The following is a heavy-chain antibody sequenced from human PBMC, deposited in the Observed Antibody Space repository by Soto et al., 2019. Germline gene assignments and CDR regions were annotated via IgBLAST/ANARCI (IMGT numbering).Heavy chain of an antibody. CDR2: ISVSSSYT. V-gene: IGHV3-11*05. CDR3: ARDRGTYCGGDCSTYYFDY. J-gene: IGHJ4*02. D-gene: IGHD2-21*02. Sequence: PGGSLRLSCAASGFRFSDYYMSWIRQAPGKGLEWVSYISVSSSYTNYADSVKGRFTISRDNAKNSLYLQINSLRAEDTAVYYCARDRGTYCGGDCSTYYFDYWGQGTLVTAPQ. CDR1: GFRFSDYY.